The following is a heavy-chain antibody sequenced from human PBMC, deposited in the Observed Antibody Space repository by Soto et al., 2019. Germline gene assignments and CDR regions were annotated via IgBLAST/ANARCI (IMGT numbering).Heavy chain of an antibody. J-gene: IGHJ4*02. CDR1: GFTFTRYS. Sequence: GGSLRLSCAASGFTFTRYSMNWVRQAPGKGLEWVSSISSTTNYIYYAGSMKGRFTVSRDNAKNSVYLDMNSLSAEDTAVYYCARESEDLTSNFDYWGQGTLVTV. CDR2: ISSTTNYI. CDR3: ARESEDLTSNFDY. V-gene: IGHV3-21*01.